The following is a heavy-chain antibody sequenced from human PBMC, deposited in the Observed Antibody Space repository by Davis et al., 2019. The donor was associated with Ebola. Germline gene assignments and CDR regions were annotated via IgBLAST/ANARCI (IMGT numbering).Heavy chain of an antibody. CDR2: ISNSGAHR. V-gene: IGHV3-21*01. CDR1: GFTFSDFE. J-gene: IGHJ4*02. Sequence: PGGSLRLSCAASGFTFSDFEMNWVRQAPGKGLEWVASISNSGAHRNYADSLQGRFTVARDNANNELYLQMNSLRAEDTAVYYCARDPYGDYWLDYWGQGTLVTVSS. D-gene: IGHD4-17*01. CDR3: ARDPYGDYWLDY.